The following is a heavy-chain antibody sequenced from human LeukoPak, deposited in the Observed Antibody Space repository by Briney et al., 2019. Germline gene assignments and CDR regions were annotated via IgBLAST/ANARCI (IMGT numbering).Heavy chain of an antibody. CDR3: ARENIVSTRDFDY. CDR2: LFYSGNM. V-gene: IGHV4-39*07. CDR1: GGSIYTGDFY. J-gene: IGHJ4*02. Sequence: SETLSLTCTVSGGSIYTGDFYWAWIRQSPGKGLGWIGSLFYSGNMYYNPSLKSRVTISVDTSKNQFSLNLNSVTAADTAVYYCARENIVSTRDFDYWGQGTLVTVSS. D-gene: IGHD5/OR15-5a*01.